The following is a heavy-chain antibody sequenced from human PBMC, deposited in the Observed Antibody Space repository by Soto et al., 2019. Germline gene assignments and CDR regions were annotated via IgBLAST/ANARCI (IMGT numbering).Heavy chain of an antibody. J-gene: IGHJ4*02. V-gene: IGHV1-69*01. CDR2: IIPIFGTA. CDR1: GGTFSSYA. CDR3: ARDALGRSGSDSVFGY. D-gene: IGHD1-26*01. Sequence: QVQLVQSGAEVKKPGSSVKVSCKASGGTFSSYAISWVRQAPGQGLEWMGGIIPIFGTANYAQKFQGRVTITADESTSTADMELSSLRSEDTAVYYCARDALGRSGSDSVFGYWGQGTLVTVSS.